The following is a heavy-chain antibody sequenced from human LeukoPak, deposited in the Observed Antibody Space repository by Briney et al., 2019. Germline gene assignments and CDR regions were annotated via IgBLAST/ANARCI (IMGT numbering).Heavy chain of an antibody. V-gene: IGHV3-30*02. CDR1: GFTFSSYG. D-gene: IGHD3-10*01. J-gene: IGHJ3*02. CDR2: IRYDGSNK. Sequence: GGSLRLSCAASGFTFSSYGMHWVRQAPGKGLEWVAFIRYDGSNKYYADSVKGRFTISRDNSKNTLYLQMNSLRAEDTAVYYCAKDLEGEENAFDIWGQGTMVTVSS. CDR3: AKDLEGEENAFDI.